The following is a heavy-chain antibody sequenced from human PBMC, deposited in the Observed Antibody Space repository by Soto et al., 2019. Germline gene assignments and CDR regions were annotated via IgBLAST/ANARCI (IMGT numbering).Heavy chain of an antibody. Sequence: EVRLVESGGGLVQPGGSLRLSCEASGFTFSDYSMNWVRQAPGKGLEWLSYITSSNSPIYYADSVKGRLTISRDNAKNSLDLQMNGLRAEDTAVYYCARAVAGTEWFDPWGQGTLVTVSS. CDR3: ARAVAGTEWFDP. CDR2: ITSSNSPI. V-gene: IGHV3-48*01. J-gene: IGHJ5*02. CDR1: GFTFSDYS. D-gene: IGHD6-19*01.